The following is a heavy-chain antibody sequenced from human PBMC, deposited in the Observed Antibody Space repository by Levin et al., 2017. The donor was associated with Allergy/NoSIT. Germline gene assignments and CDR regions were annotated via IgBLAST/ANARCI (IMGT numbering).Heavy chain of an antibody. CDR3: ARGARIAAAGKFDY. CDR1: GGSFSGYY. J-gene: IGHJ4*02. D-gene: IGHD6-13*01. Sequence: SETLSLTCAVYGGSFSGYYWSWIRQPPGKGLEWIGEINHSGSTNYNPSLKSRVTISVDTSKNQFSLKLSSVTAAETAVYYCARGARIAAAGKFDYWGQGTLVTVSS. CDR2: INHSGST. V-gene: IGHV4-34*01.